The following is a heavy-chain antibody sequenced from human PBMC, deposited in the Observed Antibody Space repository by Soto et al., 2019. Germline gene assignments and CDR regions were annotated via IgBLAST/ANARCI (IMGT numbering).Heavy chain of an antibody. CDR2: IYGSGST. D-gene: IGHD1-26*01. V-gene: IGHV3-53*01. CDR3: AGRVGATNYGMDV. CDR1: EFIVSSNY. J-gene: IGHJ6*02. Sequence: GSLRLSCSAPEFIVSSNYMNWVRQAPGKGLECVSTIYGSGSTYYADSVKGRFTISRGNSKNTLYLQMNSLRAEDTAVYYCAGRVGATNYGMDVWGQGXTVTVSS.